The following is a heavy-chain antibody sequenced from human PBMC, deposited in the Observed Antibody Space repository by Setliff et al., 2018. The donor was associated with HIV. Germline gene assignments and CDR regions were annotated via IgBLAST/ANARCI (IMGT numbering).Heavy chain of an antibody. Sequence: PGGSLRLSCVASGFAFDRHTMHWVRQAPGKGLEWLTVILSDGTNEYYADSVNGRFTISRDNSKNTLYLQMNSLRTEDTAVYYCAREGGSSDSLDYWGQGTLVTVSS. J-gene: IGHJ4*02. CDR1: GFAFDRHT. D-gene: IGHD6-13*01. CDR3: AREGGSSDSLDY. CDR2: ILSDGTNE. V-gene: IGHV3-30*04.